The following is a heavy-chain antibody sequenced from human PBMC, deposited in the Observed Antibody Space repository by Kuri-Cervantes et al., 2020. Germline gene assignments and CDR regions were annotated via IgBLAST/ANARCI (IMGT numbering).Heavy chain of an antibody. CDR2: IRSKANNYAT. CDR3: AREQIVVGLVGYYYYGMDV. Sequence: GESLKISCAASWFTFSGSAMHWVRQASGKGLEWVGRIRSKANNYATAYAASVKGRFTISRDDSKNTAYLQMNSLKTADTAVYYCAREQIVVGLVGYYYYGMDVWGQGTTVTVSS. D-gene: IGHD3-22*01. J-gene: IGHJ6*02. V-gene: IGHV3-73*01. CDR1: WFTFSGSA.